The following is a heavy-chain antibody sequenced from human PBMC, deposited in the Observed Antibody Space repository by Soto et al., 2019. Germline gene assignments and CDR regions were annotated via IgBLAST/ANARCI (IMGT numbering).Heavy chain of an antibody. Sequence: GGSLRLSCAASGFTFSSYAMNWVRQAPGKGLEWVSAISGSGGSTYYADSVKGRFTISRDNSKNTLYLQMNSLRAEDTAVYYCAKDPDDYYDILTGYFDYWGQGTLVTVSS. V-gene: IGHV3-23*01. CDR3: AKDPDDYYDILTGYFDY. J-gene: IGHJ4*02. CDR1: GFTFSSYA. CDR2: ISGSGGST. D-gene: IGHD3-9*01.